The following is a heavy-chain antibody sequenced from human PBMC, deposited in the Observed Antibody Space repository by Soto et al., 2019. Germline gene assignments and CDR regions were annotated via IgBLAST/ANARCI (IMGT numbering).Heavy chain of an antibody. CDR2: INHSGST. V-gene: IGHV4-34*01. J-gene: IGHJ4*02. CDR3: ARDPGGSGSSDY. Sequence: PSETLSLTCAVYGGSFSGYYWSWIRQPPGKGLEWIGEINHSGSTNYNPSLKSRVTISVDTSKNQFSLKLSSVTAADTAVYYCARDPGGSGSSDYWGQGTLVTVSS. CDR1: GGSFSGYY. D-gene: IGHD3-10*01.